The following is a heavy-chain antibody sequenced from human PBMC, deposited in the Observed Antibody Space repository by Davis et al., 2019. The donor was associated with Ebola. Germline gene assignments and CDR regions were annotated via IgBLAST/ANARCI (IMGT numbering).Heavy chain of an antibody. V-gene: IGHV4-34*01. CDR2: INHSGST. Sequence: PSETLSLTCAVYGGSFSGYYWSWIRQPPGKGLEWIGEINHSGSTNYNPSLKSRVTISVDTSKNQFSLKLSSVTAADTAVYYCARAEDSSGYSDYWGQGTLVTVSS. D-gene: IGHD3-22*01. J-gene: IGHJ4*02. CDR3: ARAEDSSGYSDY. CDR1: GGSFSGYY.